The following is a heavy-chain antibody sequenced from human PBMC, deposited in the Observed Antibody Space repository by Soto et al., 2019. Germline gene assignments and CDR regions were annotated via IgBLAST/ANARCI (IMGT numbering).Heavy chain of an antibody. CDR1: GGTFSSYA. Sequence: QVQLVQSGAEVKKPGSSVKVSCKASGGTFSSYAISWVRQAPGQGLEWMGGIIPIFGTANYAQKFQGRGTITADESTSPAYMELSSLRSEDTAVYYCARVSYVTSADTCSTSFYYYYYYGTDVCCQGTTVTVSS. CDR2: IIPIFGTA. D-gene: IGHD2-2*01. J-gene: IGHJ6*02. V-gene: IGHV1-69*01. CDR3: ARVSYVTSADTCSTSFYYYYYYGTDV.